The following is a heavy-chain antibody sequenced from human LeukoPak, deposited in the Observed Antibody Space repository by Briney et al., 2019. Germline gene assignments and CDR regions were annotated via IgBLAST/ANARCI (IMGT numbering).Heavy chain of an antibody. D-gene: IGHD3-9*01. CDR2: IYSGGST. J-gene: IGHJ4*02. CDR1: GFTVSSNY. Sequence: GGSLRLSCAASGFTVSSNYMSWVRQAPGKGLEWVSVIYSGGSTYYADSVKGRFTISRDNSKNTLYLQMNSLRAEDTAVYYCERLDILTGSSFDYWGQGTLVTVSS. CDR3: ERLDILTGSSFDY. V-gene: IGHV3-66*01.